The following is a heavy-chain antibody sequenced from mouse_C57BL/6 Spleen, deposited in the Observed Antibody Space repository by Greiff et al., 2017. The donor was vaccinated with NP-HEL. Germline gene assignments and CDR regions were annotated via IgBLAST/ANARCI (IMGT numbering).Heavy chain of an antibody. V-gene: IGHV1-26*01. D-gene: IGHD2-5*01. Sequence: EVQLQQSGPELVKPGASVKISCKASGYTFTDYYMNWVKQSHGKSLEWIGDINPNNGGTSYNQKFKGKATLTVDKSSSTAYMELRSLTSEDSAVYYCAIYYSNYAYAMDYWGQGTSVTVSS. CDR1: GYTFTDYY. CDR3: AIYYSNYAYAMDY. J-gene: IGHJ4*01. CDR2: INPNNGGT.